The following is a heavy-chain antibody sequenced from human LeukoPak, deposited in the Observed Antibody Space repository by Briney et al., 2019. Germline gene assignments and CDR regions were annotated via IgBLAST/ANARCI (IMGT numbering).Heavy chain of an antibody. CDR3: ARHDSSGYSFDY. J-gene: IGHJ4*02. V-gene: IGHV3-53*01. D-gene: IGHD3-22*01. Sequence: GRSLTLSCAASGFTVGSNYMNWVRQAPGKGLEWVSVIHSGGSTYYADSVKGRFTISRDNSKNTLYLQMNSLRAEDTAVYYCARHDSSGYSFDYWGQGTLVTVSS. CDR2: IHSGGST. CDR1: GFTVGSNY.